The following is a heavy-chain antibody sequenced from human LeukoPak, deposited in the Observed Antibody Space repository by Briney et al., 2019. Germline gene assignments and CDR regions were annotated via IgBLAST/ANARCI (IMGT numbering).Heavy chain of an antibody. J-gene: IGHJ4*02. CDR2: IYYSGST. D-gene: IGHD6-13*01. Sequence: SETLSLTCTVSGGSVSSYYWSWIRQPPGKGLEWIAYIYYSGSTNYNPSLKSRATISLDTSKNQFSLKLSSVTAADTAVYYCARHAGADYSSWNYFDYWGQGTLVTVSS. CDR1: GGSVSSYY. V-gene: IGHV4-59*08. CDR3: ARHAGADYSSWNYFDY.